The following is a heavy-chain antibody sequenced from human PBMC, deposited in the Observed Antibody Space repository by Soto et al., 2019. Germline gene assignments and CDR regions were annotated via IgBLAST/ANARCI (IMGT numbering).Heavy chain of an antibody. V-gene: IGHV3-7*01. Sequence: PGGSLILSCAASGFVFRTYWMSWVRQAPGKGLEWVANIKEDGSEASYVDSVKGRFAVSRDKDTNSLYLQLNSLTPEDTAVYYCERSRRQWFGGTLSYYFDFWGQGTLVTVSS. D-gene: IGHD3-10*01. J-gene: IGHJ4*02. CDR1: GFVFRTYW. CDR3: ERSRRQWFGGTLSYYFDF. CDR2: IKEDGSEA.